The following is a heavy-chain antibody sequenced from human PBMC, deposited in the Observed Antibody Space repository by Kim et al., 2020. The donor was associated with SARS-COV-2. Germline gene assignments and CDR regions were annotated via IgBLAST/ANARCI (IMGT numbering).Heavy chain of an antibody. V-gene: IGHV4-34*01. CDR3: ARGASGELANYLP. Sequence: YNPSLKSRVTISVDTSKNQFSLKLSSVTAADTAVYYCARGASGELANYLPWGQGTLVTVSS. J-gene: IGHJ5*02. D-gene: IGHD3-16*01.